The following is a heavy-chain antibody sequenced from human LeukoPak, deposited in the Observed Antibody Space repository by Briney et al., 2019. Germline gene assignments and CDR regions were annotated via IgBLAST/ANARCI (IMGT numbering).Heavy chain of an antibody. V-gene: IGHV3-23*01. CDR3: AKDSVVVPAAPYGMDV. D-gene: IGHD2-2*01. Sequence: GGSLRLSCAASGVTFKSYAVSWVRQALGKGLEWVSTIGGSGGNTYYADSVKGRFTVSRDNSRNTLYLQMNSLRAEDTAVYYCAKDSVVVPAAPYGMDVWGQGTTVTVSS. CDR1: GVTFKSYA. J-gene: IGHJ6*02. CDR2: IGGSGGNT.